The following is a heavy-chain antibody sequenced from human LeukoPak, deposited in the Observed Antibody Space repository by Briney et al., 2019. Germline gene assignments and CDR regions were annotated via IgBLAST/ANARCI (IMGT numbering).Heavy chain of an antibody. CDR3: AKDRIGGALEF. Sequence: GGSLRLSCAASGFTFNSFAMCWVRQAPGKGLEWVACIMEDGSVQKYVDSVRGRFTISRDNARSSLYLQMNSLRVEDTAVYYCAKDRIGGALEFWGQGTLATVSS. V-gene: IGHV3-7*01. CDR2: IMEDGSVQ. D-gene: IGHD4-23*01. J-gene: IGHJ4*02. CDR1: GFTFNSFA.